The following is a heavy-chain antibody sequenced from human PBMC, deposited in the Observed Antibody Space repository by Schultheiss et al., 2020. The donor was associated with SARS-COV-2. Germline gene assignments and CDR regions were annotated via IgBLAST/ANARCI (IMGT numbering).Heavy chain of an antibody. J-gene: IGHJ4*02. CDR3: ARGPKLEYWE. CDR1: GFTFDDYG. D-gene: IGHD1-26*01. Sequence: GGSLRLSCAASGFTFDDYGMGWVRQAPGKGLEWVSSISSSSTYTYYADSVKGRFTISRDTAKKSLYLQMNSLRAEDTAVYYCARGPKLEYWEWGQGTLVTVSS. V-gene: IGHV3-21*01. CDR2: ISSSSTYT.